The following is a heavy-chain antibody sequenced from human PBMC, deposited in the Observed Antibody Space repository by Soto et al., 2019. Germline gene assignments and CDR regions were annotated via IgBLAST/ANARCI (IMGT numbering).Heavy chain of an antibody. J-gene: IGHJ4*02. CDR2: IFWDDDK. D-gene: IGHD2-21*02. CDR1: GFSLSTSGVG. V-gene: IGHV2-5*02. CDR3: AHRRIRVTPFDS. Sequence: QITLKESGPTLVKPTQTLTLTCTFSGFSLSTSGVGVGWIRQPPGKALEWLALIFWDDDKRYSPSLKTRLTISKDTSKNQVVLTMTNMDPVDTATYYCAHRRIRVTPFDSWGQGTLVSVSS.